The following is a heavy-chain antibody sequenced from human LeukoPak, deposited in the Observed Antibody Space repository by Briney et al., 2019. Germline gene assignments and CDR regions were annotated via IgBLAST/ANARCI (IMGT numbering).Heavy chain of an antibody. CDR3: ARDGGYHSSGPFDY. V-gene: IGHV3-33*01. J-gene: IGHJ4*02. CDR2: IWYDGSDE. D-gene: IGHD3-22*01. CDR1: GFTFSSHG. Sequence: AGGSLRLSCAASGFTFSSHGMHWVRQAPGKWLEWVSIIWYDGSDEYYADSVKGRFTISRDNSKNTLYLQMNSLRAEDTAVYYCARDGGYHSSGPFDYWGQGTLVTVSS.